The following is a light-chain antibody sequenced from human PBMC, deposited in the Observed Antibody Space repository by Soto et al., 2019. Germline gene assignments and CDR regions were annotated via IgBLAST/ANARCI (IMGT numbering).Light chain of an antibody. V-gene: IGLV2-14*01. Sequence: QSVLTQPASVSGSPGQSITISCTGTSNDVANYNYVSWFQQHPGKPPKLMIFEVTNRPSGVSHRFSGSKAGITASLTISGLQPEDEADYYCSSYTTSTTHVFGTGTKVTVL. CDR1: SNDVANYNY. CDR3: SSYTTSTTHV. CDR2: EVT. J-gene: IGLJ1*01.